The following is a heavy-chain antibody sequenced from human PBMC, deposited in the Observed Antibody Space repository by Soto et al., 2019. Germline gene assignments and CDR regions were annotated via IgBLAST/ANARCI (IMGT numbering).Heavy chain of an antibody. V-gene: IGHV4-39*01. J-gene: IGHJ4*02. Sequence: SETLCLTCTVSGGSIGGSDYYWAWIRQPPGKGLEWIGTIYHTGTAYYNPSLKSRVILSVDTSKNQFSLNLFSASATDTATYYCVDMRGQWLPRDWGQGILVTVSS. CDR3: VDMRGQWLPRD. D-gene: IGHD6-19*01. CDR1: GGSIGGSDYY. CDR2: IYHTGTA.